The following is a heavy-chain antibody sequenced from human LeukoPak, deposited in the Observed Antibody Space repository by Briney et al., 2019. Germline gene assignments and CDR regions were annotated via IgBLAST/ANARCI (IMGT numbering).Heavy chain of an antibody. V-gene: IGHV3-11*04. J-gene: IGHJ4*02. CDR3: ARPAYCGGNCYYFPDY. D-gene: IGHD2-21*02. Sequence: GGSLRLSCAASGFTFSDYFMSWIRQAPGKGLEWVSHISSSGTIYYADSVKGRATISRDNAKNSLYLQRNSLRAEDTAVYYCARPAYCGGNCYYFPDYWGQGTLVTVSS. CDR1: GFTFSDYF. CDR2: ISSSGTI.